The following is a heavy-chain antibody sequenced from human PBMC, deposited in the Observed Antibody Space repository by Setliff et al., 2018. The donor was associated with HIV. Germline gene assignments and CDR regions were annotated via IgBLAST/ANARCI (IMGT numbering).Heavy chain of an antibody. D-gene: IGHD4-17*01. CDR3: ARHPVTTKTLDP. Sequence: SETLSLTCIVSGDSINSGSYYWGWIRQPPGKGLEWIGTIYNGGASHYNPSLKSRVIIFLDTSKNQFSLELSSVTAADTAVYYCARHPVTTKTLDPWGQGILVTVSS. J-gene: IGHJ5*02. CDR1: GDSINSGSYY. CDR2: IYNGGAS. V-gene: IGHV4-39*01.